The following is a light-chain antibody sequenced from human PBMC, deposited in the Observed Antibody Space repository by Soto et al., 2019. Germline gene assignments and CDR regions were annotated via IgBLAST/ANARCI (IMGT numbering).Light chain of an antibody. Sequence: QSALTQPRSVSGSPGQSVTISCTGTSSDVGGYNFVSWYQQYPSKAPKLIIYDVTKRPSGYPDRFSGSKSGNPASLTISGLQAEDEADYYCCSYAGTYTLWVFGGGTKLTVL. V-gene: IGLV2-11*01. CDR1: SSDVGGYNF. CDR2: DVT. CDR3: CSYAGTYTLWV. J-gene: IGLJ3*02.